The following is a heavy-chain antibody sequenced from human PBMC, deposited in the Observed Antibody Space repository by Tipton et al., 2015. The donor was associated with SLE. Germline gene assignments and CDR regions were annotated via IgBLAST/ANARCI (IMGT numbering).Heavy chain of an antibody. V-gene: IGHV6-1*01. CDR3: ASRPIAVAGTSWVFDY. J-gene: IGHJ4*02. CDR2: TYYRSKWYN. D-gene: IGHD6-19*01. CDR1: GDSVSSNSAA. Sequence: GLVKPSQTLSLTCAISGDSVSSNSAAWNWIRQSPSRGLEWLGRTYYRSKWYNDYAVSVKSRITINPDTSKNQFSLQLNSVTAADTAVYYCASRPIAVAGTSWVFDYWGQGTLVTVSS.